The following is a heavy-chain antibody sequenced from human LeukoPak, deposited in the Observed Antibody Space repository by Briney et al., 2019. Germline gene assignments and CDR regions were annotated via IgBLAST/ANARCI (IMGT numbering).Heavy chain of an antibody. V-gene: IGHV4-31*03. J-gene: IGHJ6*04. D-gene: IGHD1-26*01. CDR3: ASQWGSGNYCMDV. Sequence: SQTLSLTCTVSGGSISSGGYYWSWIRQHPGKGLEWIGYIYYSGSTYYNPSLKSRVTISVDTSKNQFSLKLSSVTAADTAVYYCASQWGSGNYCMDVWGKGTTVTVSS. CDR1: GGSISSGGYY. CDR2: IYYSGST.